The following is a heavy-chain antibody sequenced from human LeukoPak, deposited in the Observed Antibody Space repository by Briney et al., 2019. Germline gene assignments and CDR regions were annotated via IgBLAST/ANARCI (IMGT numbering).Heavy chain of an antibody. D-gene: IGHD6-19*01. V-gene: IGHV3-23*01. CDR2: IRVSVGST. CDR1: GFTFGSYA. CDR3: ARTTAGYSSGRYPGWPVDY. J-gene: IGHJ4*02. Sequence: PGGSLSLSCAASGFTFGSYAMYWVRQPPGKGLGWVSCIRVSVGSTLYADSVKGRFTISRDNSENTVYLQMNSLRADDTAVYYCARTTAGYSSGRYPGWPVDYWGQGTLVTVSS.